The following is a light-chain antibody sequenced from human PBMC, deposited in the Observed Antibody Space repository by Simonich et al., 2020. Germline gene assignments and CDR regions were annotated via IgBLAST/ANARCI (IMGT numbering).Light chain of an antibody. CDR2: GAS. V-gene: IGKV3-15*01. Sequence: EIVLTQSPATLSLSPGERATLSCRASQSVSSYLAWYQQKPGQAPRLLIYGASTRATGIPARFSGSGSGTEFTLTISSLQYEDFAVYYCQQYNNWPPLTFGGGTKVEIK. J-gene: IGKJ4*01. CDR3: QQYNNWPPLT. CDR1: QSVSSY.